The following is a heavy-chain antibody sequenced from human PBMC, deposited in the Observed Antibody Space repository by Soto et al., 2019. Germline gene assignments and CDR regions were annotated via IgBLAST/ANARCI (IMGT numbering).Heavy chain of an antibody. CDR2: IYPGDSDT. Sequence: GESLKISCRTSGYSFTTYWIGWVRQMPGKGLEWMAIIYPGDSDTKYSPSFQGQVTVSADKSNSTVFLQWSSLKASDTAIYYCARRSAIGGFRFDPWGKGTLVTVSS. D-gene: IGHD1-26*01. J-gene: IGHJ5*02. CDR3: ARRSAIGGFRFDP. V-gene: IGHV5-51*01. CDR1: GYSFTTYW.